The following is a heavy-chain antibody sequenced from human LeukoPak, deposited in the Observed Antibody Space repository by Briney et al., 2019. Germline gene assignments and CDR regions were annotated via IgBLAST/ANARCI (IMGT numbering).Heavy chain of an antibody. J-gene: IGHJ4*02. CDR2: IYHSGST. Sequence: SETLSLTCTVSGYSISSGYYWGWIRQPPGKGLEWIGSIYHSGSTYYNPSLKSRVTISVDMSKNQFSLKLSSVTAADTAVYYCARDHYYDSSGYCDYWGQGTLVTVSS. D-gene: IGHD3-22*01. CDR1: GYSISSGYY. CDR3: ARDHYYDSSGYCDY. V-gene: IGHV4-38-2*02.